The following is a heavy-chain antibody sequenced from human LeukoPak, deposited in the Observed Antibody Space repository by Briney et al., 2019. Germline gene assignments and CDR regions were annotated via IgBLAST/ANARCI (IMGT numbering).Heavy chain of an antibody. V-gene: IGHV1-24*01. D-gene: IGHD3-22*01. CDR2: FDPEDGET. CDR3: ATPTMIVVESAFDI. CDR1: GYTFTSYD. Sequence: ASVKVSCKASGYTFTSYDINWVRQAPGKGLEWMGGFDPEDGETIYAQKFQGRVTMTEDTSTDTAYMELSSLRSEDTAVYYCATPTMIVVESAFDIWGQGTMVPVSS. J-gene: IGHJ3*02.